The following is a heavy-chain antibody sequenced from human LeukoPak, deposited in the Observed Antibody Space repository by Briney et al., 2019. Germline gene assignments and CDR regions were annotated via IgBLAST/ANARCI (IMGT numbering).Heavy chain of an antibody. CDR1: GGTFSSYA. D-gene: IGHD6-19*01. CDR2: IIPIFGIA. Sequence: SVKVSCKASGGTFSSYAISWMRQAPGQGLEWMGRIIPIFGIANYAQKFQGRVTITADKSTSTAYMELSSLRSEDTAVYYCAEIAVAGSGEHDYWGQGTLVTVSS. V-gene: IGHV1-69*04. J-gene: IGHJ4*02. CDR3: AEIAVAGSGEHDY.